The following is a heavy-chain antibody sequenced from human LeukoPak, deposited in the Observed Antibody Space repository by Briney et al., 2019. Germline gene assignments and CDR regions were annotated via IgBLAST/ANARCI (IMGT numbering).Heavy chain of an antibody. J-gene: IGHJ5*02. Sequence: SETLSLTCTVPGVSIRSGTHYWGWVRQPPGKGLEWVGSIFYRCTTFYSPSLNSRVTVSIDTSQNQFSLNPTTGTAADSAVYYCARHDYDLLTGYTINWLDPWGEGILVTVSS. CDR2: IFYRCTT. V-gene: IGHV4-39*01. D-gene: IGHD3-9*01. CDR3: ARHDYDLLTGYTINWLDP. CDR1: GVSIRSGTHY.